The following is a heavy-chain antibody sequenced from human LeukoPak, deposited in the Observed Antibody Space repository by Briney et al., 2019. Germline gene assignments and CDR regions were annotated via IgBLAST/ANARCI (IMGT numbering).Heavy chain of an antibody. CDR3: AKRADYYFDY. CDR1: GFTFSSYG. D-gene: IGHD3-3*01. V-gene: IGHV3-30*02. CDR2: IRYDGSNK. Sequence: GGPLRLSCAASGFTFSSYGMHWVRQAPGKGLEWVAFIRYDGSNKYYADSVKGRFTISRDNSKNTLYLQMNSLRAEDTAVYYCAKRADYYFDYWGQGTLVTVSS. J-gene: IGHJ4*02.